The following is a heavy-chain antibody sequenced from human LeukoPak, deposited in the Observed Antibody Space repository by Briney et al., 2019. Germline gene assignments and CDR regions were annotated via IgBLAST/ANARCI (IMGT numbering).Heavy chain of an antibody. J-gene: IGHJ4*02. CDR2: INHSGRT. CDR3: ARDPTTVVTLPYYFDF. V-gene: IGHV4-34*01. Sequence: ASETLSLTCAVSGGSFFGSHWNWIRQSPEKGLEWIGEINHSGRTNYNPSLKSRVTISVVTSESQFFLKLTSVTAADTAVYYCARDPTTVVTLPYYFDFWGQGTLVTVSA. D-gene: IGHD4-23*01. CDR1: GGSFFGSH.